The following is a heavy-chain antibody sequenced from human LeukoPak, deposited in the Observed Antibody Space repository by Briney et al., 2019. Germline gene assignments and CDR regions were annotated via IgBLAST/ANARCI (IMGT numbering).Heavy chain of an antibody. J-gene: IGHJ6*03. CDR1: GYTFTSYG. Sequence: ASVKVSCKASGYTFTSYGISWVRQAPGQGLEWMGWISAYNGNTNYAQKLQGRVTMTTDTSTSTAYMELRSLRSDDTAVYYCARRVDTAMAYYYYMDVWGKGTTVTVSS. D-gene: IGHD5-18*01. CDR2: ISAYNGNT. V-gene: IGHV1-18*01. CDR3: ARRVDTAMAYYYYMDV.